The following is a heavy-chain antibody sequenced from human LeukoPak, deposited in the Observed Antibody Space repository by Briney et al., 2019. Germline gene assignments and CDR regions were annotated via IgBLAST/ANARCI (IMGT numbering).Heavy chain of an antibody. D-gene: IGHD1-26*01. CDR1: GGSFSGYY. V-gene: IGHV4-34*01. CDR2: INHSGST. CDR3: ARGPLYGKGVGATTG. J-gene: IGHJ4*02. Sequence: SETLSLTCAVYGGSFSGYYWSWIRQLPGKRLEWIGEINHSGSTNYNPSLKSRVTISVDTSKNQFSLKLSSVTAADTAVYYCARGPLYGKGVGATTGWGQGTLVTVSS.